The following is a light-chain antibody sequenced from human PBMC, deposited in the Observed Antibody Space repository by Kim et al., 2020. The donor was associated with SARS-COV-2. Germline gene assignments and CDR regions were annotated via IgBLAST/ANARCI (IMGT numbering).Light chain of an antibody. V-gene: IGLV3-1*01. Sequence: SVSQGQTASITCPGSKLGDKYAYWYQKKPGQSPVLVIYQHTKRPSGISQRFSGSSSGNTATLTISRAQTMDEADYYCQAWDSSTAVFGGGTQLTVL. CDR3: QAWDSSTAV. CDR1: KLGDKY. CDR2: QHT. J-gene: IGLJ3*02.